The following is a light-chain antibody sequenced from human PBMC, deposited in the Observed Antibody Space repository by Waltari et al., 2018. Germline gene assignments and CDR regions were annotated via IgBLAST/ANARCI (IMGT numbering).Light chain of an antibody. V-gene: IGLV1-51*01. Sequence: QSLLTQPPSVSAAPGQKVTISCAGGNFNVGNNYVSWYRVFPGTAPRLLIYDVQNRPSGIPDRSAGSKSGTSATLEITGLQTGDEALYYCGSWDTSLNLGAFGGGTQLTVL. J-gene: IGLJ2*01. CDR1: NFNVGNNY. CDR3: GSWDTSLNLGA. CDR2: DVQ.